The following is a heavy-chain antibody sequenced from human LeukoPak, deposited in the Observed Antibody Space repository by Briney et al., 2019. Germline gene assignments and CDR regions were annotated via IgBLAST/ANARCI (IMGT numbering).Heavy chain of an antibody. CDR3: ARLGYYDSSGYGISYYFDY. CDR1: GGSFSGYY. CDR2: INHSGST. V-gene: IGHV4-34*01. J-gene: IGHJ4*02. Sequence: SETLSLTCAVYGGSFSGYYWSWIRQPPGKGLEWIGEINHSGSTNYNPSLKSRVTISVDTSKNQFSLKLSSVTAADTAVYYCARLGYYDSSGYGISYYFDYWGQGTLVTVSS. D-gene: IGHD3-22*01.